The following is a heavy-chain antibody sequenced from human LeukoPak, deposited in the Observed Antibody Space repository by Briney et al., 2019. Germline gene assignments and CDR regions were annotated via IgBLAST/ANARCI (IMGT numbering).Heavy chain of an antibody. CDR2: ISGSGTYT. CDR3: AKVDERGYCSSTSCYGDY. Sequence: GGSLRLSCAASGFTFSTYAMTWVRQAPGEGLEWVSAISGSGTYTYYADSVKGRFTISRDNSKNTLFLQMNSLRAEDTAVYYCAKVDERGYCSSTSCYGDYRGQGTLDTVSS. J-gene: IGHJ4*02. D-gene: IGHD2-2*01. CDR1: GFTFSTYA. V-gene: IGHV3-23*01.